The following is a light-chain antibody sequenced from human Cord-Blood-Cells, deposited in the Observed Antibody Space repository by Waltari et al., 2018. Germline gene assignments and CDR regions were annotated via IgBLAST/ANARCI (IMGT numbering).Light chain of an antibody. Sequence: QSALTQPASVSGSPGQSITISCTGTSSDVGGSNYVSWYQQHPGKAPKLMIYDVSNRPSGVSNLFACSKSGNTAPLTISGLQAEDAADYYCSSYTSTSTLVFGGGTKLTVL. J-gene: IGLJ2*01. V-gene: IGLV2-14*01. CDR1: SSDVGGSNY. CDR3: SSYTSTSTLV. CDR2: DVS.